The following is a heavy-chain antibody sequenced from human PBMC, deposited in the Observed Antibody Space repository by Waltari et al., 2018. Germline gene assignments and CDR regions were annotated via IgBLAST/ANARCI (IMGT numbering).Heavy chain of an antibody. CDR2: ISFDGNNI. J-gene: IGHJ4*02. Sequence: QVHLVESGGGVVQPGKSLTLSCEVSGISVRPYAMHWVRQAPGKGLEWVAVISFDGNNIYFADSVKGRFTITRDNSKNTLYLQMNSLTPEDTGIYYCARDGHSYFYGSWSDYWGQGTLVTVSS. V-gene: IGHV3-30*01. CDR1: GISVRPYA. CDR3: ARDGHSYFYGSWSDY. D-gene: IGHD3-10*01.